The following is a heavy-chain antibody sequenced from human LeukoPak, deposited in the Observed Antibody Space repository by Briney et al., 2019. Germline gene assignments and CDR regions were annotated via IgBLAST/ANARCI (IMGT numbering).Heavy chain of an antibody. D-gene: IGHD3-10*01. V-gene: IGHV4-59*01. CDR1: GGSISSYY. CDR2: IYYSGST. CDR3: ARRRGYYGSGSFFYFDY. J-gene: IGHJ4*02. Sequence: SETLSLTCTVSGGSISSYYWSWIRQPPGKGLEWIGYIYYSGSTNYNPSLKSRVTISVDTSKNQFSLKLSSVTAADTAVYYCARRRGYYGSGSFFYFDYWGQGTLVTVSS.